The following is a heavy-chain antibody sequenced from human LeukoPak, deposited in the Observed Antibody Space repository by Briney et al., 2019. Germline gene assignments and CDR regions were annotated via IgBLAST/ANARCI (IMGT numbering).Heavy chain of an antibody. J-gene: IGHJ4*02. CDR2: INHSGST. D-gene: IGHD5-24*01. CDR1: GGSISSSSYY. V-gene: IGHV4-39*07. CDR3: ARGRRGWLQRPFDY. Sequence: SETLSLTCTVSGGSISSSSYYWSWIRQPPGKGLEWIGEINHSGSTNYNPSLKSRVTISVDTSKNQFSLKLSSVTAADTAVYYCARGRRGWLQRPFDYWGQGTLVTVSS.